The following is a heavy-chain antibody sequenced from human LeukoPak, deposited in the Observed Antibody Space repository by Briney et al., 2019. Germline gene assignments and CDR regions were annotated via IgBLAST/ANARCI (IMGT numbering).Heavy chain of an antibody. V-gene: IGHV5-51*01. CDR1: GYSFTSYW. J-gene: IGHJ6*02. CDR2: IYAGDSDT. D-gene: IGHD2-2*01. CDR3: ARAIGTSQFYFYYGMDV. Sequence: GEPLKISCKGSGYSFTSYWIGWVRQMPGKGLEWMGIIYAGDSDTRYSPSFQGQVTISVDKSISTAYLQWSSLQASDTAMHYCARAIGTSQFYFYYGMDVWGQGTTVTVSS.